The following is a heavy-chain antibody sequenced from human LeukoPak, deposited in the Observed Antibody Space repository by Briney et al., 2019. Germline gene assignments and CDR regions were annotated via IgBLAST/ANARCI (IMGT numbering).Heavy chain of an antibody. CDR3: ARGGYSYDIRQSLMIDY. D-gene: IGHD5-18*01. CDR2: IYYSGNT. Sequence: SETLSLTCTVSGGSVSSGSYYWSWIRQPPGKGLEWIGYIYYSGNTNYNPSLESRVTISIDTSKNQFSLKLSSVTAADTAVYYCARGGYSYDIRQSLMIDYWGQGTLVTVSS. V-gene: IGHV4-61*01. CDR1: GGSVSSGSYY. J-gene: IGHJ4*02.